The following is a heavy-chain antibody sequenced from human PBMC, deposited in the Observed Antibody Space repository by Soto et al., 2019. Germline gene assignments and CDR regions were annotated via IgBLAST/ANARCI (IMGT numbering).Heavy chain of an antibody. Sequence: SETLSLTYTVSGDSISSYYWSWIRQPPGMGLEWIGYIYHSGGTNYSPSLKSRVTISIDTSKNQFSLDLSSVTAADTAVYYCARGYYDNSGYFYSLLDTWGQGTLVTVSS. CDR2: IYHSGGT. CDR1: GDSISSYY. CDR3: ARGYYDNSGYFYSLLDT. J-gene: IGHJ5*02. V-gene: IGHV4-59*01. D-gene: IGHD3-22*01.